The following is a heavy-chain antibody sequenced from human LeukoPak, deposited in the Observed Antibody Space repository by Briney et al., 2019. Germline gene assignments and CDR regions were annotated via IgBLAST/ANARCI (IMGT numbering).Heavy chain of an antibody. D-gene: IGHD2-15*01. Sequence: PGVSLRLSCAASGFTFSSYAMSWVRQAPGKGLEWVSAISGSGGRTYYADSVKGRFTISRDNPKNTLYPQMNSLRAEDTAVYYCAKEELHCSGGSCYSSSFDYWGQGTLVTVSS. V-gene: IGHV3-23*01. J-gene: IGHJ4*02. CDR2: ISGSGGRT. CDR1: GFTFSSYA. CDR3: AKEELHCSGGSCYSSSFDY.